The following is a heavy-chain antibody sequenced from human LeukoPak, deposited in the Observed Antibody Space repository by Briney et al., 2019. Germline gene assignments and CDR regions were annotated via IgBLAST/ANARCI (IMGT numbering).Heavy chain of an antibody. CDR3: ASGSSYDSSGRGFDY. CDR1: GYTFSDYY. D-gene: IGHD3-22*01. CDR2: INPNSGVT. Sequence: ASVKVSCKASGYTFSDYYMHWVRQAPGQGLEWMGWINPNSGVTNYAQKFQGRVTMTRDTSISTAHMELSRLRFDDTAVYYCASGSSYDSSGRGFDYWGQGTLVTVSS. J-gene: IGHJ4*02. V-gene: IGHV1-2*02.